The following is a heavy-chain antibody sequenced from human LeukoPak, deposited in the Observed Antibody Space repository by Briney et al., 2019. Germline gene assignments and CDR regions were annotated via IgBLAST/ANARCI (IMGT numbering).Heavy chain of an antibody. V-gene: IGHV2-5*01. Sequence: SGPTLVKPTQTLTLTCTFSGFSLSTSGVGVGWIRQPPGKALEWLALIYWNDDKRYSPSLKSRLTITKDTSKNQVVLTMTNMDPVDTATYYCAHSLKRMYYDFWSVNWFDPWGQGTLVTVSS. CDR1: GFSLSTSGVG. D-gene: IGHD3-3*01. CDR2: IYWNDDK. CDR3: AHSLKRMYYDFWSVNWFDP. J-gene: IGHJ5*02.